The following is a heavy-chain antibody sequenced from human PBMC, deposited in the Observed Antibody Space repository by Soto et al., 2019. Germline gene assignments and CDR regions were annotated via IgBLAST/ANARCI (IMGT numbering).Heavy chain of an antibody. V-gene: IGHV2-26*01. Sequence: QVTVKESGPVLVKPTEPLTLTCTVSGFSLSNAGLGVSWIRQPPGKALEWLAHIFSNDEKSYSTSLKSRRTISKDTSKCQVVLTMTHMDPVDTATYYCASTYSTSWYWFDPWGQGTLVTVSS. D-gene: IGHD6-13*01. CDR2: IFSNDEK. CDR1: GFSLSNAGLG. J-gene: IGHJ5*02. CDR3: ASTYSTSWYWFDP.